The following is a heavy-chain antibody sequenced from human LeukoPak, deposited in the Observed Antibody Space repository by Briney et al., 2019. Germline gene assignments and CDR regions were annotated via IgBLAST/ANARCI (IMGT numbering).Heavy chain of an antibody. CDR2: IKSKTDGGTT. CDR1: GFTFSNAW. D-gene: IGHD3-10*01. Sequence: GGSLRLSCAASGFTFSNAWMSWVRQAPGKGLEWVGRIKSKTDGGTTDYAAPVEGRFTISRDDSKNTLYLQMNSLKTEDTAVYYCTTGELARGPAFDYWGQGTLVTVSS. CDR3: TTGELARGPAFDY. V-gene: IGHV3-15*01. J-gene: IGHJ4*02.